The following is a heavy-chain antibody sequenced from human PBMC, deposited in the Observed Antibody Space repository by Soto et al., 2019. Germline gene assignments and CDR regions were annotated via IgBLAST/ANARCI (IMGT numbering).Heavy chain of an antibody. CDR3: ARKFTIFGASGLYYYYGMDV. D-gene: IGHD3-3*01. J-gene: IGHJ6*02. CDR2: IWYDGSNK. Sequence: GGSLRLSCAASGFTFISYGMHWVRQAPCKGLEWVAVIWYDGSNKYYADSVKGRFTISRDNSKNTLYLQMNSLRAEDTAVYYCARKFTIFGASGLYYYYGMDVWGQGTTVTVSS. V-gene: IGHV3-33*01. CDR1: GFTFISYG.